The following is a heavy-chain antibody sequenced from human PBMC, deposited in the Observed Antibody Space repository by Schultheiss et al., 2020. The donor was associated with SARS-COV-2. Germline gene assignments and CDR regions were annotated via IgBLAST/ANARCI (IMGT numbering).Heavy chain of an antibody. Sequence: SETLSLTCAVYGGSFSDYYWSWVRQPPGKWLEWIGEIGEINHGGTTNYNPSFKSRVTISADTSKNQFSVTVNSVTAADTAVYYCARSPDISGGEFGYWGQGTLVTVSS. CDR3: ARSPDISGGEFGY. CDR1: GGSFSDYY. J-gene: IGHJ4*02. D-gene: IGHD2-15*01. CDR2: IGEINHGGTT. V-gene: IGHV4-34*01.